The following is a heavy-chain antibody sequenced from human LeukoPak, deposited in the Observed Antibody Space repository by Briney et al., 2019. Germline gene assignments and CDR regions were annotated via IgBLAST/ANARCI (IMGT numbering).Heavy chain of an antibody. V-gene: IGHV3-30*02. CDR1: GFTFSSYG. D-gene: IGHD3-22*01. CDR2: IRYDGSNK. Sequence: HPGGSLRLSCAASGFTFSSYGMHWVRQAPGKGLEWVAFIRYDGSNKYYADSVKGRFTISRDNSKNTLYLQMNSLRAEDTAVYYCAKDDYSDSSGLIDYWGQGTLVTVSS. CDR3: AKDDYSDSSGLIDY. J-gene: IGHJ4*02.